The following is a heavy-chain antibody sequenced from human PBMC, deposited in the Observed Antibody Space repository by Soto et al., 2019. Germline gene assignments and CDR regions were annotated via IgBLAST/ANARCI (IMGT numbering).Heavy chain of an antibody. D-gene: IGHD6-19*01. J-gene: IGHJ5*02. V-gene: IGHV3-7*01. CDR1: GFTFSSYW. CDR3: ARETLGYSSCWYYWFDP. CDR2: IKQDGSEK. Sequence: EVQLVECGGGLVQPGGSLRLSCAGSGFTFSSYWMSWVRQAPGKGLEWGANIKQDGSEKYYVDSVKGRFTISRANAKNSLYLQMNSLRAEDTAVYYCARETLGYSSCWYYWFDPWGQGTLVTVSS.